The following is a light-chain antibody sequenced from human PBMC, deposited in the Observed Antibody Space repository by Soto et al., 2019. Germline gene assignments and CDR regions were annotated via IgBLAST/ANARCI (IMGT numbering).Light chain of an antibody. J-gene: IGLJ1*01. CDR3: SSFSVASPL. CDR1: SNDIGGYNY. Sequence: ALTQPASMSGSPGQSVTISCAGTSNDIGGYNYVSWYQHHPGTAPKLIIYDVSSRPSGVSHRFSGSKSGNTASLTISELQAEDEADYYCSSFSVASPLFGTGTKVTVL. V-gene: IGLV2-14*01. CDR2: DVS.